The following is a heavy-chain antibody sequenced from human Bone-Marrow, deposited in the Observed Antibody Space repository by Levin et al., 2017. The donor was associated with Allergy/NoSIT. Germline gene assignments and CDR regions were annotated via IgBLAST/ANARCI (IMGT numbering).Heavy chain of an antibody. CDR1: GGSITSSPFY. CDR3: ARHSFVGYRTNWPRGWFDP. D-gene: IGHD1-1*01. J-gene: IGHJ5*02. Sequence: SQTLSLTCAVSGGSITSSPFYWGWIRQAPGKGLEWIGSIYYSGSTYYSPSLESRLTMSVDTAKNQFSLKLNSATVADTAVYYCARHSFVGYRTNWPRGWFDPWGQGTLVTVSS. V-gene: IGHV4-39*01. CDR2: IYYSGST.